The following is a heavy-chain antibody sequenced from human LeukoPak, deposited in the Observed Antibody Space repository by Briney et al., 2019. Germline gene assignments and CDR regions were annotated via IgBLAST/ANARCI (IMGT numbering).Heavy chain of an antibody. Sequence: PGGSLRLSCAAFGFTFSSYWMSWVRQAPGKGLEWVANIKQDGSEKYYVDSVKGRFTISRDNAKNSLYLQMNSLRAEDTAVYYCATAIVVVPAAIHTFDYWGQGTLVTVSS. CDR2: IKQDGSEK. J-gene: IGHJ4*02. CDR1: GFTFSSYW. D-gene: IGHD2-2*02. CDR3: ATAIVVVPAAIHTFDY. V-gene: IGHV3-7*01.